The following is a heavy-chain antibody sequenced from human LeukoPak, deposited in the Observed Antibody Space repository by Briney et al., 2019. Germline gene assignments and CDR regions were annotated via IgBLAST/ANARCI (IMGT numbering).Heavy chain of an antibody. V-gene: IGHV4-34*01. CDR3: ARGRTTYYGSGGYSFPRGMDV. D-gene: IGHD3-10*01. Sequence: SETLSLTCAVYGVTFSGLHWVWIPHAPGKGREWIGEIYNSGRTKYNASLKSRVTISVDTSKNQFSLKLSSVTAADKAVYYCARGRTTYYGSGGYSFPRGMDVWGQGATVTVSS. CDR2: IYNSGRT. CDR1: GVTFSGLH. J-gene: IGHJ6*02.